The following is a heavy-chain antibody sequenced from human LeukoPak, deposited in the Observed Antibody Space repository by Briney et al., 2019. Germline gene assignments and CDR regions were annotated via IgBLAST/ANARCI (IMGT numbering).Heavy chain of an antibody. J-gene: IGHJ4*02. V-gene: IGHV3-48*04. CDR2: ISSSSSTI. D-gene: IGHD2/OR15-2a*01. Sequence: GGSLRLSCAASGFTFSSYSMNWVRQAPGKGLEWVSYISSSSSTIYYADSVKGRFTISRDNAKNSLYLQMNSLRAEDTAVYYCARGGGLFRQPINSWGQGTLVTVSS. CDR3: ARGGGLFRQPINS. CDR1: GFTFSSYS.